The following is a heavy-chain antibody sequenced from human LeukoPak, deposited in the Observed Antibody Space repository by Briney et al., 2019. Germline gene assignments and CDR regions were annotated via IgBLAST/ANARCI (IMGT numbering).Heavy chain of an antibody. D-gene: IGHD4-17*01. J-gene: IGHJ4*02. Sequence: GGSLRLSCAASGFTFSSYSMNWVRQAPGKGLEWASSISSSSSYIYYADSVKGRFTISRDNAKNSLYLQMNSLRAEDTAVYYCARGSTYGDYDFDSWGQGTLVTVSS. CDR2: ISSSSSYI. V-gene: IGHV3-21*01. CDR3: ARGSTYGDYDFDS. CDR1: GFTFSSYS.